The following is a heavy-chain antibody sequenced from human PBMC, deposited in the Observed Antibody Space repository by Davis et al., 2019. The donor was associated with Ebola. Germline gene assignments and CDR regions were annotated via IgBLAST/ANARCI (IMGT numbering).Heavy chain of an antibody. CDR2: LKSKTDGGTT. Sequence: PGGSLRLSCTASGMTFSNAWVNWVRQAPGKGLEWVGRLKSKTDGGTTHYAAPVKDRFTISRDDSETTLYLQMNSLRTEDTGVYYCATSRAVGSIFDYWGQGTLVTVSS. J-gene: IGHJ4*02. CDR3: ATSRAVGSIFDY. D-gene: IGHD2-15*01. CDR1: GMTFSNAW. V-gene: IGHV3-15*01.